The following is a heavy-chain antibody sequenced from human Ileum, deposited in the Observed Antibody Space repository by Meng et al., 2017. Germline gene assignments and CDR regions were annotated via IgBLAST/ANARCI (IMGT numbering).Heavy chain of an antibody. Sequence: GESLKISCAASGFSFSSNAMAWVRQAAGKGLEWVSAISAGSAGTYYIDSVKGRFTISRDNSKNTVYLQMNSLRAEDTAVYYCAKLLAAGIRQEAYFDYWGQGTLVTVSS. D-gene: IGHD6-13*01. CDR3: AKLLAAGIRQEAYFDY. J-gene: IGHJ4*02. V-gene: IGHV3-23*01. CDR1: GFSFSSNA. CDR2: ISAGSAGT.